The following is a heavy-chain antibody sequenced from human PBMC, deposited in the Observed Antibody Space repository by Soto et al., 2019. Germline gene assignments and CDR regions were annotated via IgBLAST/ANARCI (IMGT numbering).Heavy chain of an antibody. J-gene: IGHJ5*02. CDR1: GFTFNTYG. Sequence: GGSLRLSCLSSGFTFNTYGMFWARQAPGTGLEWVAGIWYDGSYKYYLDSVKGRFTVSRDNSKNTVYLEMNNLRGEDTAVYYCARISGSGHLGWFDPWGQGTLVTAPQ. V-gene: IGHV3-33*01. CDR2: IWYDGSYK. D-gene: IGHD3-10*01. CDR3: ARISGSGHLGWFDP.